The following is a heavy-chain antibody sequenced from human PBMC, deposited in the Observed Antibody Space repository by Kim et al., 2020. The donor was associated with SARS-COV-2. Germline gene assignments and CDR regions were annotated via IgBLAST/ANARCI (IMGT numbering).Heavy chain of an antibody. CDR1: GFTFSNAW. CDR3: TTDTKYRFRERIEIDY. J-gene: IGHJ4*02. CDR2: IKSKTDGGTT. D-gene: IGHD3-10*01. Sequence: AASGFTFSNAWMSWVRQAPGKGLEWVGRIKSKTDGGTTDYAAPVKGRFTISRDDSKNTLYLQMHSLKTEDTAVYYCTTDTKYRFRERIEIDYWGQGTLVTVSS. V-gene: IGHV3-15*01.